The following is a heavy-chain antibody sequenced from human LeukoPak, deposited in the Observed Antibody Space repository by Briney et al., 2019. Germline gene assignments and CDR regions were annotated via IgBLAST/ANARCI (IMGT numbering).Heavy chain of an antibody. CDR2: IYPGDSDT. Sequence: GASLQISCKGSGYSFTSYWIGWVRRMPGKGLEWMGIIYPGDSDTRYSPSFQGQVTISADKSISTAYLQWSSLKASDTAMYYCARLIVVVVAATHNWFDPWGQGTLVTVSS. CDR1: GYSFTSYW. CDR3: ARLIVVVVAATHNWFDP. D-gene: IGHD2-15*01. V-gene: IGHV5-51*01. J-gene: IGHJ5*02.